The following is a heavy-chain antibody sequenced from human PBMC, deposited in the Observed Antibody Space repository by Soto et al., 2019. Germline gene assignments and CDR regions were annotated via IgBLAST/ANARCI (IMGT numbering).Heavy chain of an antibody. CDR1: GFNVDDYA. V-gene: IGHV3-9*01. J-gene: IGHJ4*02. CDR2: ISANGDNV. D-gene: IGHD4-17*01. Sequence: GGSLRLSCVASGFNVDDYAMHWVRQDPGKGLEWVSGISANGDNVDYADSVKGRFTVSRDNAKNSLFLQMNSLRPEDTALYYCAKDMKWGGMTTIHYFDSWGQGTQVTVSS. CDR3: AKDMKWGGMTTIHYFDS.